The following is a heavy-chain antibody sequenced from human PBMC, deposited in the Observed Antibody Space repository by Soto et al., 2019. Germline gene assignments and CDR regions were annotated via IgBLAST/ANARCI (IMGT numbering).Heavy chain of an antibody. CDR3: ARDYHDYGDYGGY. Sequence: SXKVCCKAAGYTXSSYYMDLVRQAPGQGLEWRGIINPSGGSTSYAQKFQGIVTSTRDTSTRTVYVELSSLRSEHTDVYYCARDYHDYGDYGGYWGQGTLGTVS. V-gene: IGHV1-46*01. CDR1: GYTXSSYY. J-gene: IGHJ4*02. D-gene: IGHD4-17*01. CDR2: INPSGGST.